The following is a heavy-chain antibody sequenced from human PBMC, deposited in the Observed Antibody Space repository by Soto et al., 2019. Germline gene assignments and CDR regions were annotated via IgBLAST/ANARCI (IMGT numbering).Heavy chain of an antibody. CDR1: GGSISSSNW. Sequence: SETLSLTCAVSGGSISSSNWWNWVRQPPGKGLEWIGETFHSGSTNYNPSLRIRVTISVHKSKNQFSLKLNSVTAADTAVYYCARARQYCSSSSCYLNPWAQGALVTVSS. CDR3: ARARQYCSSSSCYLNP. CDR2: TFHSGST. J-gene: IGHJ5*02. D-gene: IGHD2-15*01. V-gene: IGHV4-4*02.